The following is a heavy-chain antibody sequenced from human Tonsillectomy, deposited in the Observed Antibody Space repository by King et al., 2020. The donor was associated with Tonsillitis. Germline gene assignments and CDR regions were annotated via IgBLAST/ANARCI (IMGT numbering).Heavy chain of an antibody. CDR2: ISSSSSTI. D-gene: IGHD3/OR15-3a*01. CDR3: ARNRTHYYMDV. Sequence: VQLVESGGGLVQPGGSLRLSCAASGFTFSSYSMNWVRQAPGKGLEWVSYISSSSSTIYYADSVKGRFTISRDNAKNSLYLQMNSLRAEDTDVYYCARNRTHYYMDVWGKGTTVTVSS. J-gene: IGHJ6*03. CDR1: GFTFSSYS. V-gene: IGHV3-48*01.